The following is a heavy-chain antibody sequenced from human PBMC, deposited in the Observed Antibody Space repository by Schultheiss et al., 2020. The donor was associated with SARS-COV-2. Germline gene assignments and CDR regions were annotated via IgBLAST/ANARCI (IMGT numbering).Heavy chain of an antibody. D-gene: IGHD3-10*01. CDR3: ASAGLYYPKALDV. J-gene: IGHJ6*02. V-gene: IGHV1-58*01. Sequence: SVKVSCKASGFTFTSSAVQWVRQARGQRLEWIGWIVVGSGNTNYAQKFQGRVTITADESTSTAYMELSSLRSEDTAVYYCASAGLYYPKALDVWGQGATVTVSS. CDR1: GFTFTSSA. CDR2: IVVGSGNT.